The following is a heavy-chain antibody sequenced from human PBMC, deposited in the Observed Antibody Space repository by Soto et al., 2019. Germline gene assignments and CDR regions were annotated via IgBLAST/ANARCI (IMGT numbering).Heavy chain of an antibody. CDR1: GGSISGSHYH. CDR2: IHYSGRV. V-gene: IGHV4-39*07. CDR3: ARFKSYYYYYGMDV. J-gene: IGHJ6*02. Sequence: ASETLSLTCTVSGGSISGSHYHWGWIRQPPGKGLEWIGSIHYSGRVFYKSSLLGRVTISVDTSKNQFSLKLSSVTAADTAVYYCARFKSYYYYYGMDVWGQGTTVTVSS.